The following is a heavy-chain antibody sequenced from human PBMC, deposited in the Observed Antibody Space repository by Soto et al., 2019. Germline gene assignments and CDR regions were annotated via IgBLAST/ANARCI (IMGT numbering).Heavy chain of an antibody. J-gene: IGHJ6*02. CDR2: ISFEGNTQ. CDR1: GFTLSRYG. CDR3: ARGAEHQLLSRDYFYGMDG. D-gene: IGHD1-1*01. V-gene: IGHV3-30*05. Sequence: QVQLVESGGGVVQPGRSLRLSCAASGFTLSRYGMHWVRQAPGKGLEWVAVISFEGNTQYYADSVKGRFTISRDNSKDTLSLQIHSLRPEDTAVYYCARGAEHQLLSRDYFYGMDGWGQGTTFSVSS.